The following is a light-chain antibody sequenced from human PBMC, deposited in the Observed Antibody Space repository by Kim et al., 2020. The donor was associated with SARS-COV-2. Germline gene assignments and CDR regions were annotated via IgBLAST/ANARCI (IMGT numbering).Light chain of an antibody. CDR1: QSVSSSY. J-gene: IGKJ5*01. V-gene: IGKV3-20*01. CDR3: QQYVSSPLA. CDR2: GAS. Sequence: SPGERAALSCRASQSVSSSYLAWYQQKPGQAPRLLIYGASSRATGIPDRFSGSGSGTDFTLTISRLEPEDFAVYYCQQYVSSPLAFGQGTRLEIK.